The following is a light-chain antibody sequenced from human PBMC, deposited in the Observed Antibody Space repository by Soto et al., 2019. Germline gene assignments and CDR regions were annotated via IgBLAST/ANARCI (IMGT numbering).Light chain of an antibody. CDR1: SSDVGDYNY. CDR2: EVS. Sequence: QSALTQPASVSGSPGQSVTISCTGTSSDVGDYNYVSWYQQHPGKAPKLMIYEVSNRPSGVSNRFSGSKSGNTASLTISGLQDEDEADYYCSSYTCINIRVFGGGTKLTVL. J-gene: IGLJ2*01. V-gene: IGLV2-14*01. CDR3: SSYTCINIRV.